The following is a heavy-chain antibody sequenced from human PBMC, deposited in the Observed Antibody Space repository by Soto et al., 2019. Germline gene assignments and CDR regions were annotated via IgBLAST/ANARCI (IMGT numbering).Heavy chain of an antibody. CDR3: QKGGSLPFIPQPGGTNGSDP. CDR2: ITWNGGSV. Sequence: DVQLVESGGGLVQPGRSLRLSCAASGFTFDDFAMHWVRQAPGKGLEWVSGITWNGGSVAYADSVKGRFTISRDNAKNSLHLQMNGLSPHATAFYYFQKGGSLPFIPQPGGTNGSDPGAREPWSPSPQ. J-gene: IGHJ5*02. CDR1: GFTFDDFA. D-gene: IGHD3-10*01. V-gene: IGHV3-9*01.